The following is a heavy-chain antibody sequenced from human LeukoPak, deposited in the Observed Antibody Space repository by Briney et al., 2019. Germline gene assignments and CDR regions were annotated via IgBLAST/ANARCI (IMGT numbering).Heavy chain of an antibody. Sequence: PGGSLRLSCRGSGFTFSSYDMSWVRQAPGKGLEWVSGISGDAVSKYYAESVRGRFTISRYNSKDTLYLQMNSLRAEDTALYFCTKDRHSSGWPNWFDPWGQGSLVIVSS. V-gene: IGHV3-23*01. CDR1: GFTFSSYD. CDR2: ISGDAVSK. D-gene: IGHD6-19*01. J-gene: IGHJ5*02. CDR3: TKDRHSSGWPNWFDP.